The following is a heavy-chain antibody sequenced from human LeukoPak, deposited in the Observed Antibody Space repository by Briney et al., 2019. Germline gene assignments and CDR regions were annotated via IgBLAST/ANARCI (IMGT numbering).Heavy chain of an antibody. D-gene: IGHD4-17*01. CDR1: GFTFSSYA. CDR2: TSGSGGST. J-gene: IGHJ6*02. CDR3: AKDPVTTNPNYGMDV. V-gene: IGHV3-23*01. Sequence: PGGSLRLSCAASGFTFSSYAMSWVRHAPGKGLEWVSATSGSGGSTYYADSVKGRFTTSRDNSKNTLYLQMNSLRAEDTAVYYCAKDPVTTNPNYGMDVWGQGTTVTVSS.